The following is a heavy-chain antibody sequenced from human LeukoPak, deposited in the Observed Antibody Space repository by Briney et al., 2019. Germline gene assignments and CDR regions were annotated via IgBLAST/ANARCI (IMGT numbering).Heavy chain of an antibody. CDR3: ARGRYCSGGSCRGGFDP. J-gene: IGHJ5*02. CDR2: INAGNGNT. Sequence: ASVKVSCKASGYTFTSYAMHWARQAPGQRLEWMGWINAGNGNTKYSQKFQGRVTITRDTSASTAYMELSSLRSEDTAVYYCARGRYCSGGSCRGGFDPWGQGTLVTVSS. V-gene: IGHV1-3*01. CDR1: GYTFTSYA. D-gene: IGHD2-15*01.